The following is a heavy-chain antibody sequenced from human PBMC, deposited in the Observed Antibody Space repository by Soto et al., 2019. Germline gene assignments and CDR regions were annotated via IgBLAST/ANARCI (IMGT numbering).Heavy chain of an antibody. CDR2: IYPGDSDT. CDR1: GYSFTSYW. D-gene: IGHD6-13*01. V-gene: IGHV5-51*01. J-gene: IGHJ6*02. Sequence: RGESLKISCKGSGYSFTSYWIGWVRQMPGKGLEWMGIIYPGDSDTRYSPSFQGQVTISADKSISTAYLQWSSLKASDTAMYYCARRGIAAAGTTHGMDVWGQGTTVTVSS. CDR3: ARRGIAAAGTTHGMDV.